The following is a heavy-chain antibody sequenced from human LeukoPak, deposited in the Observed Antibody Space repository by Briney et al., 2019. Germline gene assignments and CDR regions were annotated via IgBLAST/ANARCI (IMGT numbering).Heavy chain of an antibody. CDR2: LYYSGST. D-gene: IGHD6-19*01. V-gene: IGHV4-59*12. Sequence: SETLSLTCTVSGDSINSYYWSWIRQPPGKGLEWIGYLYYSGSTNYNPSLKSRVTISVDTSKNQFSLKLSSVTAADTAVYYCARSYNSGWYTRYYFDYWGQGTLVTVSS. J-gene: IGHJ4*02. CDR3: ARSYNSGWYTRYYFDY. CDR1: GDSINSYY.